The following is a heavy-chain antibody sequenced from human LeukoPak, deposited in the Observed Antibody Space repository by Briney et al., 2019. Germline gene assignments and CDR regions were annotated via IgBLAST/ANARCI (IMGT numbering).Heavy chain of an antibody. Sequence: SETLSLTCAVYGGXFSGYYWSWIRQPPGKGLEWIGEINHSGSTNYNPSLKSRVTISVDTSKNQFSLKLSSVTAADTAVYYCARGQTTVTTNWFDPWGQGTLVTVSS. CDR3: ARGQTTVTTNWFDP. J-gene: IGHJ5*02. V-gene: IGHV4-34*01. CDR2: INHSGST. CDR1: GGXFSGYY. D-gene: IGHD4-17*01.